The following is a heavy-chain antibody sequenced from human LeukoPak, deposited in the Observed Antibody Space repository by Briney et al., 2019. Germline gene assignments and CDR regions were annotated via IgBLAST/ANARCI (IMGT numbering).Heavy chain of an antibody. CDR2: ISSDGSST. CDR3: ARDPRAGIYENYFDY. Sequence: GGSLRLSCAASGFTFSSHYIHWVRHAPGKGLVWVSRISSDGSSTTYADSVQGRFTISRDNAKNTLYLQMNSLRAEDTAVYYCARDPRAGIYENYFDYWVQGTLVTVSS. D-gene: IGHD5/OR15-5a*01. V-gene: IGHV3-74*01. J-gene: IGHJ4*02. CDR1: GFTFSSHY.